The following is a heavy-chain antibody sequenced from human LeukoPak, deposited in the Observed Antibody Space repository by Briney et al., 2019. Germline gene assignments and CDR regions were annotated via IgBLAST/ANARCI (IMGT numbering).Heavy chain of an antibody. V-gene: IGHV1-2*02. D-gene: IGHD3-9*01. CDR3: AREGGYDILTGYQDY. CDR1: GYIFTTYF. Sequence: ASVTVSFTSSGYIFTTYFIHWVRQAPGQGLEWMGWINPNNGDTNYVQKFQGRVTMTRDRSISTAYMELTRLRSDDTAVYYCAREGGYDILTGYQDYWGQGTLVTVSS. CDR2: INPNNGDT. J-gene: IGHJ4*02.